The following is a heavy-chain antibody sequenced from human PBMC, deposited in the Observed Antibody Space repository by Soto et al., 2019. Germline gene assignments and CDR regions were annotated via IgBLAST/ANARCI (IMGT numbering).Heavy chain of an antibody. Sequence: QLRLEESGGGLVQPGSSLRLSCSASGLRFNTIGMHWVRQAPGKGLEWVAVVSHDEGVRYYADSVKGRFTISRDNPRNTLYLQMNSLRVEDTDGYFCVRGGGIVTSTWGLGTLVTVSS. CDR3: VRGGGIVTST. J-gene: IGHJ5*02. CDR2: VSHDEGVR. V-gene: IGHV3-30*03. D-gene: IGHD2-21*02. CDR1: GLRFNTIG.